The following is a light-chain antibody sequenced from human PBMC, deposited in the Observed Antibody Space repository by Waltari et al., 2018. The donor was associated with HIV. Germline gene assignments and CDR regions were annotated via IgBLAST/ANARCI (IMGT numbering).Light chain of an antibody. V-gene: IGLV2-8*01. CDR1: SSAVGGYNS. CDR2: EVR. J-gene: IGLJ1*01. CDR3: SSYAGSNNFV. Sequence: QPALPQAPSASGSPGQSVTLSCTGTSSAVGGYNSVPWYQQHPGKAPKLMIYEVRQRPSGVPDRFSGSKSGNTASLTVSGLQAEDEADYYCSSYAGSNNFVFGTGTKVTVL.